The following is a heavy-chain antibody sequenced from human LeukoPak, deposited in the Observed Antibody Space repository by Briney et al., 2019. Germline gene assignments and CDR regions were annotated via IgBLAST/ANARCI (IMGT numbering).Heavy chain of an antibody. Sequence: ASVKVSCKASGYTFTGYYMHWVRQAPGQGLEWMGWINPNSGGTNYAQKFQDRVTMTRDTSISTAYMELSRLRSDDTAVYYCARGSDYYDSPNDYWGQGTLVTVSS. CDR3: ARGSDYYDSPNDY. V-gene: IGHV1-2*02. CDR2: INPNSGGT. CDR1: GYTFTGYY. D-gene: IGHD3-22*01. J-gene: IGHJ4*02.